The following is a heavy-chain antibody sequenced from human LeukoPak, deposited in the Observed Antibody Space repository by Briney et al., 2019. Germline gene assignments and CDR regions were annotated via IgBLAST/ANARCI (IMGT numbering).Heavy chain of an antibody. CDR2: ITWDGVLT. J-gene: IGHJ4*02. CDR3: AKAQGSSSTHYFDF. V-gene: IGHV3-43D*03. CDR1: GFSFDAYA. D-gene: IGHD6-6*01. Sequence: GGSLRLSCAVSGFSFDAYAMHWVRQVPGKGLEWVSLITWDGVLTYYSDSVRGRFTISRDSSIDCLYLQMNSLREEDSGMYYCAKAQGSSSTHYFDFWGQGTVVTVSS.